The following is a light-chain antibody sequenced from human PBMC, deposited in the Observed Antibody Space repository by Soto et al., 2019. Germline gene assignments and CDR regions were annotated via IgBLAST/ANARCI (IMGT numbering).Light chain of an antibody. J-gene: IGLJ1*01. CDR1: SSNIGGNS. Sequence: QSVLTHPPSVSSAPGQEVTISCSGSSSNIGGNSVSWYQQLPGTAPKLLIYDDNKRPSGIPDRFSGSKSGTSATLGITGFQTGDEADYYCGSWDSSLSDYVFGTGTKVTVL. CDR2: DDN. CDR3: GSWDSSLSDYV. V-gene: IGLV1-51*01.